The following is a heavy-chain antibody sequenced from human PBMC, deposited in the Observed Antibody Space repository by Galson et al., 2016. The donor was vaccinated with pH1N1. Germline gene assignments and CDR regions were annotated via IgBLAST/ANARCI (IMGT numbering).Heavy chain of an antibody. CDR1: GGSISSGTYY. J-gene: IGHJ4*02. Sequence: ETLSLTCTVSGGSISSGTYYWGWIRQPPGKGLEWVGSIFYSGSTYYNPSLKSRVTISVDTSKSQFSLRLSSVTAADTAVYYCARESPFTYWGQGTLVTVSS. CDR3: ARESPFTY. CDR2: IFYSGST. V-gene: IGHV4-39*07.